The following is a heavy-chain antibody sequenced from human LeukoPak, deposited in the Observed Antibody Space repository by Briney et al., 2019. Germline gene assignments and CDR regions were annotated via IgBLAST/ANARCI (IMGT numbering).Heavy chain of an antibody. Sequence: ASAKVSCKASGYTFTGYYMHWVRQAPGQRLEWMGWINPNSGGTNYAQKFQGRVTMTRDTSISTAYMELSRLRSDDTAVYYCARESPEGVIDYWGQGTLVTVSS. J-gene: IGHJ4*02. V-gene: IGHV1-2*02. CDR3: ARESPEGVIDY. D-gene: IGHD3-10*01. CDR1: GYTFTGYY. CDR2: INPNSGGT.